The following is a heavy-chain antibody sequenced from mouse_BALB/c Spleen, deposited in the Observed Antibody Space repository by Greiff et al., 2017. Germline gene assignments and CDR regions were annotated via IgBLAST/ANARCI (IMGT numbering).Heavy chain of an antibody. Sequence: QGQLQQSGAELMKPGASVKISCKATGYTFSSYWIEWVKQRPGHGLEWIGEILPGSGSTNYNEKFKGKATFTADTSSNTAYMQLSSLTSEDSAVYYCARTMQIYDGYYGWGQGTTLTVSS. D-gene: IGHD2-3*01. CDR2: ILPGSGST. V-gene: IGHV1-9*01. CDR1: GYTFSSYW. J-gene: IGHJ2*01. CDR3: ARTMQIYDGYYG.